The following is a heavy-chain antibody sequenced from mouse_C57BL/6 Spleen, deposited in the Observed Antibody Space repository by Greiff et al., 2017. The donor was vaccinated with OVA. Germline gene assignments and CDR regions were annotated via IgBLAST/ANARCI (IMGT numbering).Heavy chain of an antibody. D-gene: IGHD1-1*01. J-gene: IGHJ4*01. CDR3: TRDPLLAMDY. CDR1: GYTFTDYE. CDR2: IDPETGGT. V-gene: IGHV1-15*01. Sequence: QVQLKESGAELVRPGASVTLSCKASGYTFTDYEMHWVKQTPVHGLEWIGAIDPETGGTAYNQKFKGKAILTADKSSSTAYMELRSLTSEDSAVYYCTRDPLLAMDYWGQGTSVTVSS.